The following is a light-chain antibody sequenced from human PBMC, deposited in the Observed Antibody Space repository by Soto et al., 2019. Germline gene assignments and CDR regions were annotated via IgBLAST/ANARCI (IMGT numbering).Light chain of an antibody. Sequence: IQMTQSPSTLSASVGDRVTITCRASHSISTWMAWYQQKPGKAPKLLIHKASILESGVPSRFIGSGSGTEFTLTISSLQPDDFATYYCQQYNSLFGQGTRVEIK. CDR3: QQYNSL. CDR2: KAS. J-gene: IGKJ1*01. V-gene: IGKV1-5*03. CDR1: HSISTW.